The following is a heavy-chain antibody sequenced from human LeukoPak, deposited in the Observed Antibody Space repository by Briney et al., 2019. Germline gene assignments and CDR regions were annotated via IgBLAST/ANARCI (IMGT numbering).Heavy chain of an antibody. J-gene: IGHJ4*02. V-gene: IGHV4-59*12. D-gene: IGHD5-12*01. Sequence: SETLSLTCTVSGGSISSYYWSWIRQPPGKGLEWIGYIYYSGSTNYKPSLKSRVTISVDTSKNQFSLKPSSVTAADTAVYYCARDLVGTFDYWGQGTLVTVSS. CDR3: ARDLVGTFDY. CDR1: GGSISSYY. CDR2: IYYSGST.